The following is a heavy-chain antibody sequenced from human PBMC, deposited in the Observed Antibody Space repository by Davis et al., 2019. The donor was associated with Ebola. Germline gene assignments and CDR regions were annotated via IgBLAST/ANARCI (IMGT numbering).Heavy chain of an antibody. CDR2: IIPIFGSA. J-gene: IGHJ4*02. V-gene: IGHV1-69*13. CDR3: ARYYYDGSGSSTGLGY. Sequence: AASVKVSCKASGGTFSNYAFSWVRQAPGQGLEWMGGIIPIFGSANYAQKFQGRVTIIEDESTSTVYMELSSLRSDDTAIYYCARYYYDGSGSSTGLGYWGQGTLVTVSS. D-gene: IGHD3-22*01. CDR1: GGTFSNYA.